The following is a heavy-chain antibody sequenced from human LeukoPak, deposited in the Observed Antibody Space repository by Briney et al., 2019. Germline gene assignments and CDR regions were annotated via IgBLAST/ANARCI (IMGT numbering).Heavy chain of an antibody. CDR1: GGTFSSYA. Sequence: ASVKVSCKASGGTFSSYAISWVRQAPGQGLEWMGGIIPIFGTANYAQKFQGRVTITTDESTSTAYMELSSLRSEDTAVYYCARETATPGPNYYYYYMDVWGKGTTVTVSS. CDR2: IIPIFGTA. J-gene: IGHJ6*03. V-gene: IGHV1-69*05. CDR3: ARETATPGPNYYYYYMDV. D-gene: IGHD2-8*01.